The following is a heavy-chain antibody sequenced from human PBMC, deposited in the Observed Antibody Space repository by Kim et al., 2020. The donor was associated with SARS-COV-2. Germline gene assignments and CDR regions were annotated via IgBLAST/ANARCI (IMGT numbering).Heavy chain of an antibody. V-gene: IGHV3-23*01. CDR1: GFTFSSYA. CDR3: AKQSDASGKNWFDP. J-gene: IGHJ5*02. CDR2: ISGSGGST. Sequence: GGSLRLSCAASGFTFSSYAMSWVRQAPGKGLEWVSAISGSGGSTYYADSVKGRFTISRDNSKNTLYLQMNSLRAEDMAVYYCAKQSDASGKNWFDPCGQGTLVSASS. D-gene: IGHD3-10*01.